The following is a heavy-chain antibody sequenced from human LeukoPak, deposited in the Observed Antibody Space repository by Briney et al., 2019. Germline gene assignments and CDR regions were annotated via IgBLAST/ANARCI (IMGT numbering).Heavy chain of an antibody. CDR1: GGSISSYY. CDR2: IYTSGST. Sequence: SETLYLTCTVSGGSISSYYWSWIRQPAGKGLEWIGRIYTSGSTNYNPSLKSRVTMSVDTSKNQFSLKLSSVTAADTAVYYCARGIKIAARPPWFDPWGQGTLVTVSS. V-gene: IGHV4-4*07. CDR3: ARGIKIAARPPWFDP. D-gene: IGHD6-6*01. J-gene: IGHJ5*02.